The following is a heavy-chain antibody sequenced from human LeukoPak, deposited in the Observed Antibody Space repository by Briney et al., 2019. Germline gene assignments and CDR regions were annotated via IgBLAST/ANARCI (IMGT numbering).Heavy chain of an antibody. D-gene: IGHD3-10*01. Sequence: SQTLSLTCTVSGGSISSGGYCWSWIRQHPGKGLEWIGYIYYSGSTYYNPSLKSRVTISVDTSKNQFSLKLSSVTAADTAVYYCARVYADYYGSGSYYDYWGQGTLVTVSS. CDR1: GGSISSGGYC. V-gene: IGHV4-31*03. CDR2: IYYSGST. J-gene: IGHJ4*02. CDR3: ARVYADYYGSGSYYDY.